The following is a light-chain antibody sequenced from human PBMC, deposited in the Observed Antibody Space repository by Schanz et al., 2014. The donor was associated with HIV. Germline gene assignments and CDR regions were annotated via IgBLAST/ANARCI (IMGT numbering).Light chain of an antibody. Sequence: QAVVTQESSLTVSPGGTVTLTCGSSTGAVTSGHYAYWFQQKPGQAPRTLIHDTNNRHSWTPARFSGSLLGGKAALTLSGAQPEDEAEYYCLLSFTRSRPGVFGGGTKLTVL. CDR2: DTN. J-gene: IGLJ3*02. V-gene: IGLV7-46*01. CDR1: TGAVTSGHY. CDR3: LLSFTRSRPGV.